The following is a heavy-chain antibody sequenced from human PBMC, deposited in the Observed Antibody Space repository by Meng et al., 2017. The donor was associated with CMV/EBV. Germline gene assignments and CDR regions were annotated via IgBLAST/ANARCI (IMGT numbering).Heavy chain of an antibody. Sequence: GGSLRLSCAASGYTFTGYYMHWVRQAPGQGLEWMGWINPNSGGTNYAQKFQGRVTMTRDTSISTAYMELSRLRSDDTAVYYCARDLGAHDAFDIWGQGTMVTVSS. CDR2: INPNSGGT. CDR1: GYTFTGYY. CDR3: ARDLGAHDAFDI. D-gene: IGHD3-16*01. V-gene: IGHV1-2*02. J-gene: IGHJ3*02.